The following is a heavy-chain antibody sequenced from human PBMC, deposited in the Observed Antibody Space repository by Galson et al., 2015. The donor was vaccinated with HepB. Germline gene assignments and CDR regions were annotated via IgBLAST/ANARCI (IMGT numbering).Heavy chain of an antibody. D-gene: IGHD3-22*01. CDR1: GFTFSKHW. V-gene: IGHV3-7*01. CDR2: IKQDGSEK. Sequence: SLRLSCAASGFTFSKHWMNWVRQAPGKGLEWVANIKQDGSEKYYVDSVKGRFTISRDNAKNSLNLQMNSLRVEDTAVYYCACVGYYDSRGNYLIDSWGQRILVTVS. CDR3: ACVGYYDSRGNYLIDS. J-gene: IGHJ4*02.